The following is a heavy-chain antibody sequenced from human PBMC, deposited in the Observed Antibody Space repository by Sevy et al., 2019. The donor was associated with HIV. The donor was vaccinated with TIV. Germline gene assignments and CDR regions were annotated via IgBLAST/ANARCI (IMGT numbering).Heavy chain of an antibody. V-gene: IGHV4-4*02. CDR1: GGSISSGNW. D-gene: IGHD1-26*01. Sequence: SETLSLTCAVSGGSISSGNWWSWVRQPPGNGLEWIGEIYRSGSTNSNPSLKSRVTISVDKSKNQFSLKLRSVTAADTAVYYCTREQVGARVYYFDYWGQGTLVTVSS. J-gene: IGHJ4*02. CDR3: TREQVGARVYYFDY. CDR2: IYRSGST.